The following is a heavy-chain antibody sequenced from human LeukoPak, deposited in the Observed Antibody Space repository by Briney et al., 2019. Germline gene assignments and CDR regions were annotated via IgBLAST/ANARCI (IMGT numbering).Heavy chain of an antibody. CDR1: GAFSSRYY. J-gene: IGHJ2*01. V-gene: IGHV4-59*08. D-gene: IGHD3-22*01. CDR3: ARRAYYDSSGYHPTSGYFDL. Sequence: SETLSLTCSVSGAFSSRYYWSWVRQPLGKGLEWIGHIFFSGHSNYKPSLTSRISMSVDTSKAQFSLELTSVTAADTAIYYCARRAYYDSSGYHPTSGYFDLWGRGTLVTVSS. CDR2: IFFSGHS.